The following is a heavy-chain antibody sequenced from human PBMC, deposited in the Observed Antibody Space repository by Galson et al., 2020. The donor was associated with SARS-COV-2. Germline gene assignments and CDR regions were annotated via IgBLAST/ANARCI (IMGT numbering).Heavy chain of an antibody. D-gene: IGHD3-22*01. CDR2: FDPEDGET. V-gene: IGHV1-24*01. CDR3: ATVGNDSSGYYLPFFDY. J-gene: IGHJ4*02. Sequence: ASVKVSCKVSGYTLTELSMHWVRQAPGKGLEWIGGFDPEDGETIYAQKFQGRVTMTEDTSTDTAYMELSSLRSEDTAVYYCATVGNDSSGYYLPFFDYWGQGTLVTVSS. CDR1: GYTLTELS.